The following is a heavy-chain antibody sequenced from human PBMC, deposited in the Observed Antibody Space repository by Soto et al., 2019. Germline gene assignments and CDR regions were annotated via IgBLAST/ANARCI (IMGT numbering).Heavy chain of an antibody. D-gene: IGHD3-10*01. J-gene: IGHJ4*02. CDR3: AREVPGVTSFDY. V-gene: IGHV1-3*01. Sequence: QVQLVQSGPEMMQPGASVKVSCKASGYASLSYAMHWVRQVHGQVYEWLGWINAGVDGTMYSEMFQGRVRITRDTSANTVYMELNALTSEDTAVYYCAREVPGVTSFDYWGQGTLVIVSS. CDR2: INAGVDGT. CDR1: GYASLSYA.